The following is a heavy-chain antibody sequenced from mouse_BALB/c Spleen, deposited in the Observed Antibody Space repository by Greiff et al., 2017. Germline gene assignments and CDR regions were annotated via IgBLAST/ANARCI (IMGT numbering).Heavy chain of an antibody. CDR3: ARGGGSTMITYFDY. J-gene: IGHJ2*01. CDR2: ISSGGST. Sequence: EVKLVESGGGLVKPGGSLKLSCAASGFTFSSYAMSWVRQTPEKRLEWVASISSGGSTYYPDSVKGRFTISRDNARNILYLQMSSLRSEDTAMYYCARGGGSTMITYFDYWGQGTTLTVSS. V-gene: IGHV5-6-5*01. CDR1: GFTFSSYA. D-gene: IGHD2-4*01.